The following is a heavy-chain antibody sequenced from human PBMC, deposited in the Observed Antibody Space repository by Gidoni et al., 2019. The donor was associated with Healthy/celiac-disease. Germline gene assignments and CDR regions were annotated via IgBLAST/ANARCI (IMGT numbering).Heavy chain of an antibody. Sequence: QVQLVQSGAEGKKPGASGKVSCKASGYTFTSYGINWVRQAPGQGLEWMGWISAYNGNTNYAQKLQGRVTMTTDTSTSTAYMELRSLRSDDTAVYYCARVPEFSADYGDYYGYFDLWGRGTLVTVSS. CDR2: ISAYNGNT. J-gene: IGHJ2*01. D-gene: IGHD4-17*01. CDR3: ARVPEFSADYGDYYGYFDL. CDR1: GYTFTSYG. V-gene: IGHV1-18*01.